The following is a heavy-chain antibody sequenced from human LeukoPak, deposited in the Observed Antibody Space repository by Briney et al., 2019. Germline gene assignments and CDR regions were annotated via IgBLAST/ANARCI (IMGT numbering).Heavy chain of an antibody. Sequence: GGSLRLSCAASGFTFSSYGMHWVRQAPGKGLEWVAVISYDGSNKYYADSVKGRFTISRDNSKNTLYLQMNSLRAEDTAVYYCAKDQRSGSYIDYRGQGTLVTVSS. V-gene: IGHV3-30*18. D-gene: IGHD1-26*01. CDR3: AKDQRSGSYIDY. CDR2: ISYDGSNK. J-gene: IGHJ4*02. CDR1: GFTFSSYG.